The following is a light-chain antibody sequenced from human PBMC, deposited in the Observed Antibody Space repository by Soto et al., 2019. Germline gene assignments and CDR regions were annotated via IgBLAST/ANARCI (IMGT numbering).Light chain of an antibody. CDR2: GAS. V-gene: IGKV1-27*01. CDR1: QGISNY. CDR3: QNYNSAPIT. J-gene: IGKJ5*01. Sequence: DIQMTQSPSSLSSSVGDRVTITCRASQGISNYLALYQQKPGKVPKHLIYGASKLQSGVPSRFRGGGSGTNFTLTISSLQPEDVGTYYCQNYNSAPITFGQGTRLEIK.